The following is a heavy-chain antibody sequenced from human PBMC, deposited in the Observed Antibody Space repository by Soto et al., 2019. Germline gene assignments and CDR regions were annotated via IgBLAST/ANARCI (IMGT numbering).Heavy chain of an antibody. D-gene: IGHD2-8*01. V-gene: IGHV4-61*01. Sequence: QVQLQESGPGLVKPSETLSLTCTVSGGSVSSGTYYWSWIRQPPGKGLEWIGYISYSGSTNYNPPLKSRVTISVDTFKNQFSLKLTSVTAADTAVYYCAREWSYFDFWGQGTLVTVSS. CDR2: ISYSGST. CDR1: GGSVSSGTYY. J-gene: IGHJ4*02. CDR3: AREWSYFDF.